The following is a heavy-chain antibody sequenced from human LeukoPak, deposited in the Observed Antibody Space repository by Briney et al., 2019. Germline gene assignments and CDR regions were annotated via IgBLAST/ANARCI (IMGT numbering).Heavy chain of an antibody. CDR2: IIPILGIA. V-gene: IGHV1-69*04. Sequence: GASVTVSCKASGGTFSSYAISWVRQAPGQGLEWMGRIIPILGIANYAQKFQGRVTITADKSTSTAYMELSSLRSEDTAVYYCASPGYSSSWYDYWGQGTLVTVSS. D-gene: IGHD6-13*01. CDR1: GGTFSSYA. CDR3: ASPGYSSSWYDY. J-gene: IGHJ4*02.